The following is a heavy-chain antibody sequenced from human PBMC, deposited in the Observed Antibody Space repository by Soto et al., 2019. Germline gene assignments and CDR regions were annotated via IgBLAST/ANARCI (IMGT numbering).Heavy chain of an antibody. J-gene: IGHJ4*02. V-gene: IGHV3-30-3*01. Sequence: GGSLRLSCAASGFTFSSYAMHWVRQAPGKGLEWVAVISYDGSNKYYADSVKGRFTISRDNSKNTLYLQMNSLRAEDTAVYYCARDFLVGFGQVAVAGFDYWGQGTLVTVSS. CDR3: ARDFLVGFGQVAVAGFDY. D-gene: IGHD6-19*01. CDR2: ISYDGSNK. CDR1: GFTFSSYA.